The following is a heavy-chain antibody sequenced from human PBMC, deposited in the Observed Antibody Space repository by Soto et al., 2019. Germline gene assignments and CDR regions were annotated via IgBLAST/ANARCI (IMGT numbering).Heavy chain of an antibody. CDR2: INHSGST. CDR3: ARFLVSSIVARGAGPNKNWFDP. V-gene: IGHV4-34*01. CDR1: GASLSDNY. D-gene: IGHD6-6*01. J-gene: IGHJ5*02. Sequence: SETLSLTCAVYGASLSDNYCNWLRQPPGKGLEWIGEINHSGSTNYNPSLKSRVTISVDKSKNQFSLKLSSVTAADTAVYYCARFLVSSIVARGAGPNKNWFDPWGQGTLVTVSS.